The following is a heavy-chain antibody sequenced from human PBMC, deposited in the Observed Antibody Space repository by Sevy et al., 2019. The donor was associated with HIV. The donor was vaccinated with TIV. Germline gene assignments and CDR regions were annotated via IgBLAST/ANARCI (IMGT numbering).Heavy chain of an antibody. V-gene: IGHV3-23*01. CDR3: AKSKGTMIVVVMYAFDI. CDR1: GFTFSSYA. D-gene: IGHD3-22*01. J-gene: IGHJ3*02. Sequence: GGSLRLSCAASGFTFSSYAMSWVRQAPGKGLEWVSAISGSGGSTYYADSVKGRFTISRDNSKNTLYLQMNSLRAEDTAVYYCAKSKGTMIVVVMYAFDIWGQGTMVTVSS. CDR2: ISGSGGST.